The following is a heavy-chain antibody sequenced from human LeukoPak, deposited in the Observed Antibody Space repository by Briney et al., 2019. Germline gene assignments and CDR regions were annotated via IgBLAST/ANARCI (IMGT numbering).Heavy chain of an antibody. Sequence: PGGSLRLSCAASGFTFGSYAMSWVRQAPGKGLEWVSAISGSGGSTYYADSVKGRFTISRDNSKNTLCLQMNSLRAEDTAVYYCAKGPWGIFGVVLDYWGQGTLVTVSS. CDR3: AKGPWGIFGVVLDY. J-gene: IGHJ4*02. V-gene: IGHV3-23*01. CDR1: GFTFGSYA. CDR2: ISGSGGST. D-gene: IGHD3-3*01.